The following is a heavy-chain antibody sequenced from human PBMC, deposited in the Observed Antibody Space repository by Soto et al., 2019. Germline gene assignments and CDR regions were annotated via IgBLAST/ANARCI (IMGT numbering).Heavy chain of an antibody. D-gene: IGHD3-22*01. J-gene: IGHJ4*02. CDR3: ARAFRTPYDSSGYYVGTYYFDY. V-gene: IGHV4-31*03. CDR2: IYYSGST. CDR1: GGSISSGGYY. Sequence: SETLSLTCTVSGGSISSGGYYWSWIRQHPGKGLEWIGYIYYSGSTYYNPSLKSRVTISVDTSKNQFSLKLSSVTAADTAVYYCARAFRTPYDSSGYYVGTYYFDYWGQGTLVTVSS.